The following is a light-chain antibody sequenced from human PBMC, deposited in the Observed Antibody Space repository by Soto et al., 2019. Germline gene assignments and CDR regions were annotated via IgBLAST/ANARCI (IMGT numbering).Light chain of an antibody. CDR3: QQYNSYSWT. J-gene: IGKJ1*01. V-gene: IGKV1-5*01. CDR1: QSISRK. CDR2: DVS. Sequence: DIQMTHSPSTLSASVGDRVVITCRASQSISRKLAWYQQKPGKAPRLLMYDVSTLESGVPSRFRGSGSGTEFTLTINSLQHDDYETYYCQQYNSYSWTLGHGTKVDIK.